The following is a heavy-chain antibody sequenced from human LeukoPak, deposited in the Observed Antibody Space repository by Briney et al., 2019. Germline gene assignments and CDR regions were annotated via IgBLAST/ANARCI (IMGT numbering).Heavy chain of an antibody. V-gene: IGHV3-7*01. Sequence: GGSPRLSCVASGFAFSRSWMSWVRQAPGKGLEWVGNIQPDGSEQYPVDSVKGRFTISRDNSRNSLFLQMSSLRVEDTAVYYCASQSFARFDPWGQGTLVTVSS. J-gene: IGHJ5*02. CDR2: IQPDGSEQ. CDR3: ASQSFARFDP. CDR1: GFAFSRSW. D-gene: IGHD3-16*01.